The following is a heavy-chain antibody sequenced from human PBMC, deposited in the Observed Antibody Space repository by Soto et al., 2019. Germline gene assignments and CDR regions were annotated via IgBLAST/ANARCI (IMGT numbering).Heavy chain of an antibody. V-gene: IGHV4-38-2*01. J-gene: IGHJ5*02. Sequence: SETLSLTCVVSGYSIITGYYWAFIRQPPGKDLEWIGSIYHRGYTYYNSSLKSRVTISVDTSKNQFSLKLSSVTAADTAVYYCARGACSSTSCYGGFDAWGQGALVTVSS. CDR1: GYSIITGYY. CDR2: IYHRGYT. CDR3: ARGACSSTSCYGGFDA. D-gene: IGHD2-2*01.